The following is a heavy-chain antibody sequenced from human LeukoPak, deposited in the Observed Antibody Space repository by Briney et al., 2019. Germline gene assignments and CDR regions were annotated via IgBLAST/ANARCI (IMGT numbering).Heavy chain of an antibody. Sequence: GGSLRLSCAASGFTFSSYGMHWVRQATGKGLEWVSAIGTAGDTYNPGSVKGRFTISRENAKNSLYLQMNSLRAGDTAVYYCARDWEYGMDVWGQGTTVTVSS. CDR2: IGTAGDT. J-gene: IGHJ6*02. V-gene: IGHV3-13*04. CDR1: GFTFSSYG. CDR3: ARDWEYGMDV. D-gene: IGHD1-26*01.